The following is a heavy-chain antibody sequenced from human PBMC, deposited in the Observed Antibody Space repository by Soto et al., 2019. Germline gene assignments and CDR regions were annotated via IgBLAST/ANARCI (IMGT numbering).Heavy chain of an antibody. CDR1: GFSLSTSGMC. J-gene: IGHJ4*02. CDR2: IDWDDDK. CDR3: ARTHASYCGSGGSCYFDY. D-gene: IGHD2-15*01. V-gene: IGHV2-70*11. Sequence: SGPTLVNPTQTLTLTCTFSGFSLSTSGMCVSWIRQPPGKALEWLARIDWDDDKYYSTSLKTRLTISKDTSKNQVVLTMTNMDPVDTATYYCARTHASYCGSGGSCYFDYWGQGTLVTVSS.